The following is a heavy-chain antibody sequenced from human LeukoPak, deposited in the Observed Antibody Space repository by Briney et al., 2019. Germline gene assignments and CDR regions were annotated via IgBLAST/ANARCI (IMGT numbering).Heavy chain of an antibody. D-gene: IGHD2-2*01. V-gene: IGHV4-59*08. CDR2: VYYRGST. Sequence: PSETLSLTCTVSGGSISYNYWSWIRQPPGKGLEWIGYVYYRGSTNYNPSLKSRVTISADTSKNQFSLKLSSVTAADTAVYYCARGPQYPWFDPWGQGTLVTVSS. J-gene: IGHJ5*02. CDR1: GGSISYNY. CDR3: ARGPQYPWFDP.